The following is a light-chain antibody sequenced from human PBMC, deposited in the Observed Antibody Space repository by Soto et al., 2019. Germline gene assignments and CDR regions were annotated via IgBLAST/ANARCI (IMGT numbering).Light chain of an antibody. V-gene: IGKV3-20*01. Sequence: EIVLTQSPDTLSLSPGDSATLSCRASQSVSNNYLAWYQQKPGRAPRLLIYGASNRATGIPDRFSGSGSGTDFTLTISRLEPEDFATYYCQQFNSYPLTFGGGTKVEIK. CDR2: GAS. J-gene: IGKJ4*01. CDR1: QSVSNNY. CDR3: QQFNSYPLT.